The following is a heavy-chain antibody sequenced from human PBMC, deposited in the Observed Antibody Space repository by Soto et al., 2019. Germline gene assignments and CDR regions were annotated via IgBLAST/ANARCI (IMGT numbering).Heavy chain of an antibody. CDR2: IKEGGSEK. Sequence: PGGSLRLSCAASGFTFSSYWMTWVRQAPGKGLEWVANIKEGGSEKYYVDSVKGRFTISRDNAKNSLYLQMNSLRADDTAVYYCARNTNYYDSSGYYYNWFESWGQGTLVTVSS. V-gene: IGHV3-7*01. CDR3: ARNTNYYDSSGYYYNWFES. D-gene: IGHD3-22*01. J-gene: IGHJ5*01. CDR1: GFTFSSYW.